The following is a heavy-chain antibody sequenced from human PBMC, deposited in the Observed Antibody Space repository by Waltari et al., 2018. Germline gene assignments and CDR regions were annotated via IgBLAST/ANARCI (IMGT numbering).Heavy chain of an antibody. CDR2: IYYSGST. V-gene: IGHV4-59*11. Sequence: GGSISSHYWSWIRQPPGKGLEWIGYIYYSGSTNYNPSLKSRVTISVDTSKNQFSLKLSSVTAADTAVYYCARLHYDYIWGSYRPYYYYGMDVWGLGTTVTVSS. J-gene: IGHJ6*02. D-gene: IGHD3-16*02. CDR3: ARLHYDYIWGSYRPYYYYGMDV. CDR1: GGSISSHY.